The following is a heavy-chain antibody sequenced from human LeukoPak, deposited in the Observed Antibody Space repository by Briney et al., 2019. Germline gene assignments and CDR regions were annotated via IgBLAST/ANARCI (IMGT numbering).Heavy chain of an antibody. CDR2: VSYDGSNK. J-gene: IGHJ3*01. CDR3: AREVGTSRAGLAWFEL. CDR1: GFTFSLYG. Sequence: GRSLRLSCAVSGFTFSLYGMHWVRQAPGKGLEWVAVVSYDGSNKFYADSVKGRFTISRDGSKNTLYLQMNSLGVEDTAVYYCAREVGTSRAGLAWFELWGQGTMDTVSS. D-gene: IGHD4/OR15-4a*01. V-gene: IGHV3-30*03.